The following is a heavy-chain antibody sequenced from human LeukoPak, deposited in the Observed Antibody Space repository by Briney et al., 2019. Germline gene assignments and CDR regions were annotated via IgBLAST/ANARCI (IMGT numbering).Heavy chain of an antibody. J-gene: IGHJ4*02. CDR1: GFTFCDYG. CDR3: ASALNYDILTGYYN. V-gene: IGHV3-20*04. CDR2: INWNGGST. Sequence: GGSLRLSCAASGFTFCDYGMSWVRHAPGKGLEWVSGINWNGGSTVYADSAKGRSTISRDNAKNSLYLQMNSLRAEDTALYYCASALNYDILTGYYNWGQGTLVTVSS. D-gene: IGHD3-9*01.